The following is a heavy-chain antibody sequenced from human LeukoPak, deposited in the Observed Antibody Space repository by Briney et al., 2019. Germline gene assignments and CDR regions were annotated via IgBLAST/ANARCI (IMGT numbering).Heavy chain of an antibody. J-gene: IGHJ3*02. V-gene: IGHV3-21*01. D-gene: IGHD3-10*01. CDR1: GFTFSSYN. CDR3: ARASDDAFDI. Sequence: GGSLRLSCAASGFTFSSYNMNWVRQAPGKGLEWVSSISSSSNYINYADSVKGRFTISRDNAKNSLYLQMNSLRAEDTAVYYCARASDDAFDIWGQGTMVTVSS. CDR2: ISSSSNYI.